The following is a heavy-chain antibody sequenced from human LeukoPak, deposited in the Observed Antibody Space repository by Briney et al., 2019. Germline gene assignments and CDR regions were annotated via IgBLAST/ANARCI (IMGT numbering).Heavy chain of an antibody. D-gene: IGHD3-22*01. CDR2: ISSSGSTI. CDR1: GFTFSSYE. J-gene: IGHJ6*04. V-gene: IGHV3-48*03. Sequence: GGSLRLSCAASGFTFSSYEMNRVRQAPGKGLEWVSYISSSGSTIYYADSVKGRFTISRDNAKNSMYLQMNSLRAEDTAVYYCAGQGLNYYYGMDVWGKGTTVTVSS. CDR3: AGQGLNYYYGMDV.